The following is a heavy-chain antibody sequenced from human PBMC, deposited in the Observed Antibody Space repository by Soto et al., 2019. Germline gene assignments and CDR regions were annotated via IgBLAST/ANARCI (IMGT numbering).Heavy chain of an antibody. CDR3: ARVGRDYGDSIYYYGMDV. V-gene: IGHV4-59*01. CDR1: GGSISSYY. Sequence: LSLTCTVSGGSISSYYWSWIRQPPGKGLEWIGYIYYSGSTNYNPSLKSRVTISVDTSKNQFSLKLSSVTAADTAVYYCARVGRDYGDSIYYYGMDVWGQGTTVTVSS. D-gene: IGHD4-17*01. J-gene: IGHJ6*02. CDR2: IYYSGST.